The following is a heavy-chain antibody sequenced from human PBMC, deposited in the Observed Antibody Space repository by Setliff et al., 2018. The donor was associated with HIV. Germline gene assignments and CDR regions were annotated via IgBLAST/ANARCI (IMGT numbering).Heavy chain of an antibody. CDR2: IKQDGSEK. Sequence: LRLSCAASGFSFSSYWMSWVRQAPGKGLEWVANIKQDGSEKYYVDSVRGRFTISRDNAKNSLYLRMNSLRAEDTAVYYCARDATRGGDMDVWAKGTTVTVSS. J-gene: IGHJ6*03. V-gene: IGHV3-7*01. D-gene: IGHD2-15*01. CDR1: GFSFSSYW. CDR3: ARDATRGGDMDV.